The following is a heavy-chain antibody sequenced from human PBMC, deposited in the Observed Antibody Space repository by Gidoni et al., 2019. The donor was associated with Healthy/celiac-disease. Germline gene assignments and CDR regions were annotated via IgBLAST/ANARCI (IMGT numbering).Heavy chain of an antibody. J-gene: IGHJ4*02. CDR3: ARAEPNWNYGGGWDY. CDR1: GYTFTSYG. Sequence: QVQLVQSGAEVKKPGASVKVSCTASGYTFTSYGISWVRQAPGQGLEWMGWISAYNGNTNYAQKLQGRVTMTTDTSTSTAYMELRSLRSDDTAVYYCARAEPNWNYGGGWDYWGQGTLVTVSS. CDR2: ISAYNGNT. D-gene: IGHD1-7*01. V-gene: IGHV1-18*01.